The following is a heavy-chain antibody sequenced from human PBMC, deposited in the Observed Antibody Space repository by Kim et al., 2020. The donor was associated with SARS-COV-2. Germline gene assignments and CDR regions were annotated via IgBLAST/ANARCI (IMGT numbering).Heavy chain of an antibody. J-gene: IGHJ4*01. Sequence: ASVKVSCTASGYPFSDYYINWVRQAPGQGPEWMGRINPGSGDTHYEYKFQGRVSMTSDTSISTVFLQLGRLRSDDAAVYYCIVGPRTLFRGINSPPDFWG. D-gene: IGHD3-22*01. CDR3: IVGPRTLFRGINSPPDF. V-gene: IGHV1-2*06. CDR2: INPGSGDT. CDR1: GYPFSDYY.